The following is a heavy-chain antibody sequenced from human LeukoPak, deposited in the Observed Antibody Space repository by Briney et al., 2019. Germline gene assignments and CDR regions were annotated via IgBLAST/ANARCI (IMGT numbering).Heavy chain of an antibody. J-gene: IGHJ4*02. V-gene: IGHV3-21*01. CDR3: ARDLAYYYANFYD. Sequence: GGSLRLSCAASGFTFSIYSMNWVRQAPGKGLEWVSSISDSGSYIYDADSVKGRFTISRDNAKNSLYLQMNSLRAEDTAVYYCARDLAYYYANFYDWGQGTLVTVS. CDR2: ISDSGSYI. D-gene: IGHD3-10*01. CDR1: GFTFSIYS.